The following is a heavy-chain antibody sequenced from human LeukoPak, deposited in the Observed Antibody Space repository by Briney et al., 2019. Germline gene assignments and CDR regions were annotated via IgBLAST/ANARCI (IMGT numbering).Heavy chain of an antibody. CDR1: GFTFSSYW. CDR2: INTDGSTT. J-gene: IGHJ4*02. Sequence: PGGSLRLSCAASGFTFSSYWMHWVRQAPGKGLVWVSRINTDGSTTNYADSVKGRFTISRDNAKNTLYLQMNSLTVEDTAAYYCGRESSSSVTLDYWGQGTLVTVSS. D-gene: IGHD6-6*01. CDR3: GRESSSSVTLDY. V-gene: IGHV3-74*01.